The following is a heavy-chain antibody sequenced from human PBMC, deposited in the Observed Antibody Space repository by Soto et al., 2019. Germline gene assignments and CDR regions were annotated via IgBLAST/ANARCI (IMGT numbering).Heavy chain of an antibody. D-gene: IGHD6-6*01. V-gene: IGHV3-33*01. J-gene: IGHJ4*02. Sequence: GGSLRLSCAASGFTFSSYGMHWVRQAPGKGLEWVAVIWYDGSNKYYADSVKGRFTTSRDNSKNTLYLQMNSLRAEDTAVYYWARSSIAARRGVRAGGLFDYWGQGTLVTVSS. CDR3: ARSSIAARRGVRAGGLFDY. CDR2: IWYDGSNK. CDR1: GFTFSSYG.